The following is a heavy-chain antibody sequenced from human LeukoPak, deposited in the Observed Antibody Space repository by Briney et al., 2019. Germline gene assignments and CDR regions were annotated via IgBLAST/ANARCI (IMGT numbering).Heavy chain of an antibody. CDR3: VRDLELRGWFDP. CDR2: IYYSGST. D-gene: IGHD1-7*01. CDR1: GGSISSGVYY. Sequence: SETLSLTCTVSGGSISSGVYYWSWIRQSPGKGLEWIGYIYYSGSTYYNPSLKSRVTISVDRSKNQFSLNLSSVTAADTAVYYCVRDLELRGWFDPWGQGTLVTVSS. J-gene: IGHJ5*02. V-gene: IGHV4-30-2*06.